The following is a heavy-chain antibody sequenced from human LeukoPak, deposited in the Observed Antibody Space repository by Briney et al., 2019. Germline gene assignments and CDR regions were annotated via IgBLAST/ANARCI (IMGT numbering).Heavy chain of an antibody. J-gene: IGHJ4*02. Sequence: GESLKISCQGSGYSFASYWITWVRQMPGKGLEWMGRIDPSDSYTNYSPSFQGHVTISADKSISTAYLQWSSLKASDTAMYYCARQGLSRTHFDYWGQGTLVTVSS. CDR3: ARQGLSRTHFDY. CDR2: IDPSDSYT. CDR1: GYSFASYW. V-gene: IGHV5-10-1*01. D-gene: IGHD6-25*01.